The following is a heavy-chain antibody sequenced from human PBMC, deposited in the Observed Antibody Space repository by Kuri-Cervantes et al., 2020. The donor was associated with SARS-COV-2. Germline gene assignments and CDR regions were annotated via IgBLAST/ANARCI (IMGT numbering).Heavy chain of an antibody. CDR2: IIPIFGTA. CDR3: ASRDARTIDSYYYYGMDV. J-gene: IGHJ6*02. V-gene: IGHV1-69*13. CDR1: GGTFSSYT. Sequence: SVKVSCKASGGTFSSYTISWVRQAPGQGLEWMGGIIPIFGTANYAQKFQGRVTITADESTSTAYMELSSLRSEDTAVYYCASRDARTIDSYYYYGMDVWGQGTTVTVSS. D-gene: IGHD5-24*01.